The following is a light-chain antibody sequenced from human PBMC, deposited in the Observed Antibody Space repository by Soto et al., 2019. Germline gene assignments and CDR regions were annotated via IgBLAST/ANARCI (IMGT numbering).Light chain of an antibody. Sequence: EIVLTQSPATLSLSPGERATLSCRASQSVSSYLAWYQQKPGQAPRLLIYDASNRATGITARFSGGGCGTYFPLTISSLEPEDFAVYYCQQRFNWPRFTFGQGTKLEIK. CDR2: DAS. J-gene: IGKJ2*01. CDR1: QSVSSY. V-gene: IGKV3-11*01. CDR3: QQRFNWPRFT.